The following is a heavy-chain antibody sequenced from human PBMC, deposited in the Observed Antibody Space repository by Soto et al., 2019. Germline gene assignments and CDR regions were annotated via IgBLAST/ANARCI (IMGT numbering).Heavy chain of an antibody. J-gene: IGHJ4*02. CDR3: AKLVDFWSGPIDY. CDR1: EVTCSGHA. CDR2: ISGSGGST. Sequence: GRSLRLSYAASEVTCSGHAMSRVRQAPGKGLEWVSAISGSGGSTYYADSVKGRFTISRDNSKNTLYLQMNSLRAEDTAVYYCAKLVDFWSGPIDYWGQGTLVTVSS. D-gene: IGHD3-3*01. V-gene: IGHV3-23*01.